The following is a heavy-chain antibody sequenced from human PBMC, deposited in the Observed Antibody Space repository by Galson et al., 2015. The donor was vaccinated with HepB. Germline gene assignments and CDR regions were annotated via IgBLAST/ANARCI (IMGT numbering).Heavy chain of an antibody. CDR1: GFTFSSYA. V-gene: IGHV3-30-3*01. CDR2: ISYDGSNK. J-gene: IGHJ4*02. D-gene: IGHD5-18*01. CDR3: ARDKGRGYSLQTTIFDY. Sequence: SLRLSCAASGFTFSSYAMHWVRQAPGKGLEWVAVISYDGSNKYYADSVKGRFTISRDNSKNTLYLQVNSLRAEDTAVYYCARDKGRGYSLQTTIFDYWGQGTLVTVSS.